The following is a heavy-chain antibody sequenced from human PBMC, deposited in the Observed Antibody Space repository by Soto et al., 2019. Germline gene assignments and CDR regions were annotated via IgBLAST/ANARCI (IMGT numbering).Heavy chain of an antibody. J-gene: IGHJ3*02. Sequence: QVQLVQSGAEVKKPGASVKVSCKASGYTFTSYGISWVRQAPGQGLEWMGWISAYNGNTNYAQKRQGCVTMTTDTSTSTAYMALRSLRSDGTAVYYCAIPPSGRKGGGWADALDIGGQGTMVTVSS. V-gene: IGHV1-18*04. CDR2: ISAYNGNT. CDR3: AIPPSGRKGGGWADALDI. D-gene: IGHD1-26*01. CDR1: GYTFTSYG.